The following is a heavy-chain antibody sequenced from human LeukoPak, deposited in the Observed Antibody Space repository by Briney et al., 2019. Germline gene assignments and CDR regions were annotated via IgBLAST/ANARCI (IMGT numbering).Heavy chain of an antibody. CDR1: GFTFSSYW. J-gene: IGHJ4*02. CDR3: ARGYTYGSIYY. V-gene: IGHV3-74*01. CDR2: INNDGST. Sequence: GGSLRLSCAASGFTFSSYWMHWVRQAPGKGLVWVSCINNDGSTRYAHSVKGRFTISRYNAKTTLYLQMNSLRAEHTPLYYCARGYTYGSIYYWGQGALVTVSS. D-gene: IGHD5-18*01.